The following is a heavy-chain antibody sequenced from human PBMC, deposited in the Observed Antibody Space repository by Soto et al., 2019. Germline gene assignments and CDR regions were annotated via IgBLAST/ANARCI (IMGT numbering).Heavy chain of an antibody. CDR3: ARFGGRSTMIVPARVAFDI. V-gene: IGHV1-24*01. Sequence: ASVKVSCKVSGYTLTELSMHWVRQAPGKGLEWRGGFDPEDGETIYAQKFQGRVTMTADTSTGTAYMALRSLRSDDTAVYYCARFGGRSTMIVPARVAFDIWGQGTMVTVSS. D-gene: IGHD3-22*01. J-gene: IGHJ3*02. CDR2: FDPEDGET. CDR1: GYTLTELS.